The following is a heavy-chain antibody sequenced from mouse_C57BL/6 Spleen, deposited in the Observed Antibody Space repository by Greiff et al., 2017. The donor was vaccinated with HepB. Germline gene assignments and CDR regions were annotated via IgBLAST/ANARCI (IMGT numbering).Heavy chain of an antibody. CDR1: GYTFTGYW. CDR2: ILPGSGST. V-gene: IGHV1-9*01. D-gene: IGHD2-4*01. J-gene: IGHJ4*01. Sequence: QVQLQQSGAELMKPGASVKLSCKATGYTFTGYWIEWVKQRPGHGLEWIGEILPGSGSTNYTEKFNGKATFTADTSSNTSYMHISSLTTEASAIYYCARGVSTMITTGGNYYAMDDWGQGTSVTVSS. CDR3: ARGVSTMITTGGNYYAMDD.